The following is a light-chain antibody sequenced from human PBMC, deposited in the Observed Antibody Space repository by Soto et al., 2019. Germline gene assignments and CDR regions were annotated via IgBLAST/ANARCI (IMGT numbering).Light chain of an antibody. CDR1: QSVSSSN. V-gene: IGKV3-20*01. J-gene: IGKJ2*01. CDR3: QQYDSPPYT. Sequence: VLTQSPGNLSLSPGERATLSCRASQSVSSSNLAWYQKKPGQAPRVLIYGASTRATGIPDRFSGSGSESDFTLTISRLEPEDFAVYYCQQYDSPPYTFGQGTNLEIK. CDR2: GAS.